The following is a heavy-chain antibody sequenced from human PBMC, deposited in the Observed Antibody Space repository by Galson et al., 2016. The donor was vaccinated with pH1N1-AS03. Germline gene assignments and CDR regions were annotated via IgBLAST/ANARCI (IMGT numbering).Heavy chain of an antibody. CDR1: GFSLSTGGVH. Sequence: PALVTPTQTLTLTCTVSGFSLSTGGVHVAWIRQPPGKALEWLALIFWDGETRYRPSLRSRLTITKDTSKNQVVLTMTNMDPVDTATYYCARSTHVNEGLDFWGQGTLVTVSS. V-gene: IGHV2-5*02. D-gene: IGHD2-8*01. J-gene: IGHJ4*02. CDR3: ARSTHVNEGLDF. CDR2: IFWDGET.